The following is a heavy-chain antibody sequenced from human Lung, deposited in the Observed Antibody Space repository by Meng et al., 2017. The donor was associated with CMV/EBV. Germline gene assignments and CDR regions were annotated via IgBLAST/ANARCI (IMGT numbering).Heavy chain of an antibody. CDR2: IIPIFGTA. Sequence: SVXVSCKASGCTFSSYAISWVRQAPGQGLEWMGGIIPIFGTANYAQKFQGRVTITTDESTSTAYMELSSLRSEDTAVYYCARDPHTLYDSSGYYYYYGMDVXGQGXTVTVSS. CDR3: ARDPHTLYDSSGYYYYYGMDV. D-gene: IGHD3-22*01. CDR1: GCTFSSYA. J-gene: IGHJ6*02. V-gene: IGHV1-69*05.